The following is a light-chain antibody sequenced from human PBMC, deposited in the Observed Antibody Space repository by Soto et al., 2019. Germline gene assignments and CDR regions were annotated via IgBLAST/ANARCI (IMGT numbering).Light chain of an antibody. J-gene: IGLJ2*01. CDR2: DTS. CDR1: TGAVSSGHY. V-gene: IGLV7-46*01. CDR3: LLSYSGARLVV. Sequence: QAVVTQEPSLTVSPGGTVTLTCGSSTGAVSSGHYPYWFQKKPGQAPRTLIYDTSNKHSWTPARFSGSVLGDKAALTLSGAQPEDEAEYYCLLSYSGARLVVFGGGTKVTVL.